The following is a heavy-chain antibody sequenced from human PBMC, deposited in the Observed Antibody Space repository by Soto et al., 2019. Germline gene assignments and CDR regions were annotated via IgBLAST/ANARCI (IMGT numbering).Heavy chain of an antibody. V-gene: IGHV5-51*01. D-gene: IGHD4-17*01. Sequence: GESLKISCKTSGYIFTSYWIGWVRQKPGKGLEWMGIISPSDSETRYSPSFQGQVIISADRSISTASLEWSSLKASDSAIYYCERASTGGSLGSTPDYWGQGTLVTVYS. CDR1: GYIFTSYW. CDR2: ISPSDSET. CDR3: ERASTGGSLGSTPDY. J-gene: IGHJ4*02.